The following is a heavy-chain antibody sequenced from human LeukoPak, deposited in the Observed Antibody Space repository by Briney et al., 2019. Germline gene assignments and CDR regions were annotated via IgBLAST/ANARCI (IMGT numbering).Heavy chain of an antibody. D-gene: IGHD2-2*01. Sequence: ASVKVSCKASGGTFSSYGISWVRQAPGQGLEWMGWISAYNGNTNYAQKLQGRVTMTTDTSTSTAYMELRSLRSDDTAVYYCARDIVVVPAAIGGYFDYWGQGTLVTVSS. CDR1: GGTFSSYG. CDR2: ISAYNGNT. J-gene: IGHJ4*02. CDR3: ARDIVVVPAAIGGYFDY. V-gene: IGHV1-18*01.